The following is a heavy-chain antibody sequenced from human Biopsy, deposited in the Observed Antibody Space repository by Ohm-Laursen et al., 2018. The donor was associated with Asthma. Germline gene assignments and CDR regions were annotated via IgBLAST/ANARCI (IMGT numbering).Heavy chain of an antibody. CDR3: ARLWEEVDC. V-gene: IGHV4-39*01. Sequence: TLSLTWSVSGGAIRTSGYYWGWLRQPPGKGPEWIGSRYYSGGAYYNPYLKSRVTISLDTSNTHFSRRLSSATAADTAVYYCARLWEEVDCWGQGTLVTVSS. CDR2: RYYSGGA. D-gene: IGHD1-26*01. CDR1: GGAIRTSGYY. J-gene: IGHJ4*02.